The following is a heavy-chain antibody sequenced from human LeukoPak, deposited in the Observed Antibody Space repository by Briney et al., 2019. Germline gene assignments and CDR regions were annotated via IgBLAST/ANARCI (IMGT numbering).Heavy chain of an antibody. V-gene: IGHV3-30*02. CDR1: GFTFSSNG. D-gene: IGHD3-10*01. Sequence: GGSLRLSCVASGFTFSSNGMHWVRQAPGKGLEWVTFIQYDGSKKYYADSVKGRFTISRDNSKNTLYLEMNSLSAEDTAVYYCAKDIGSYYDYWGQGILVTVSS. CDR3: AKDIGSYYDY. J-gene: IGHJ4*02. CDR2: IQYDGSKK.